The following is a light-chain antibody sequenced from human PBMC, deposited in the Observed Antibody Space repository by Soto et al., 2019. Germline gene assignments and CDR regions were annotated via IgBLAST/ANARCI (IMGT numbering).Light chain of an antibody. V-gene: IGKV3D-15*01. CDR3: QQYERPPFA. CDR2: DAS. Sequence: EIVMTQSPTTLSVSPGERATLSCRASQSVGSKLIWYQHKPGQAPRLLIYDASSRAAGVPDRVTGGGSGTDFTLTISGLEPEDFALYSCQQYERPPFAFGQATKLEI. J-gene: IGKJ2*01. CDR1: QSVGSK.